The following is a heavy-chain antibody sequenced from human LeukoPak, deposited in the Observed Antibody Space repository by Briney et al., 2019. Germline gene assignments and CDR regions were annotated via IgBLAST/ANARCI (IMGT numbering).Heavy chain of an antibody. V-gene: IGHV3-48*02. Sequence: GGSLRPSCAASGFTFSSYSMNWVRQAPGKGLEWVSYISSSSSTIYYADSVKGRFTISRDNAKNSLYLQMNSLRDEDTAVYYCARDLYDSSGYIGLVGYWGQGTLVTVSS. CDR3: ARDLYDSSGYIGLVGY. CDR2: ISSSSSTI. D-gene: IGHD3-22*01. CDR1: GFTFSSYS. J-gene: IGHJ4*02.